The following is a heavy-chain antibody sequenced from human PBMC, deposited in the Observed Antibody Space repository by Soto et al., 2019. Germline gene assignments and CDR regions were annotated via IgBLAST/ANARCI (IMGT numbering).Heavy chain of an antibody. Sequence: EVQLVESGGGLVQPGGSLRLSCAASGFTFSSYSMNWVRQAPGKGLEWVSYISSSSSTIYYADSVKGRFTISRDNAKNSLYLQMNSLRAEDTAVYYCARDLNYRLFDYWGPGTLVTVSS. J-gene: IGHJ4*02. CDR2: ISSSSSTI. CDR3: ARDLNYRLFDY. CDR1: GFTFSSYS. V-gene: IGHV3-48*01. D-gene: IGHD1-7*01.